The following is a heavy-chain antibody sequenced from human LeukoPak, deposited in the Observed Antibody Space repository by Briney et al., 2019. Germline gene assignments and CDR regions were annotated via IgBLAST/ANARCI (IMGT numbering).Heavy chain of an antibody. J-gene: IGHJ4*02. V-gene: IGHV3-21*01. CDR3: ARAYDYVWGSYRFDY. Sequence: PGGSLRLSCAASGFTFSSYSMNWVRQAPGKGLEWVSSISSSSSYIYYADSVKGRFTISRDNAKNSLYLQMNSLRAEDTAVYYCARAYDYVWGSYRFDYRGQGTLVTVSS. CDR2: ISSSSSYI. CDR1: GFTFSSYS. D-gene: IGHD3-16*02.